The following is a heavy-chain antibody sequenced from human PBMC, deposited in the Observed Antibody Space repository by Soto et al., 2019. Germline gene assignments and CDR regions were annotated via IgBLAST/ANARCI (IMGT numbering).Heavy chain of an antibody. CDR2: IWYDGSNK. V-gene: IGHV3-33*01. CDR1: GFSFSSYG. CDR3: ARDGSGDRHAFDI. Sequence: QVQLVESGGGVVQSGRSLRLSCPASGFSFSSYGMHGVRQAPGKGLEWVAVIWYDGSNKYYADSVKGRFPISRDNSKNTLYRLMNSLRAEDTAVYYCARDGSGDRHAFDIWGQGTMLTVSS. D-gene: IGHD3-10*01. J-gene: IGHJ3*02.